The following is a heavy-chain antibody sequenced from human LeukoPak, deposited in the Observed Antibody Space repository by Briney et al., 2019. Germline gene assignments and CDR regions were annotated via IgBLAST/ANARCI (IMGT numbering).Heavy chain of an antibody. D-gene: IGHD6-19*01. J-gene: IGHJ1*01. V-gene: IGHV4-59*12. CDR1: GGSISSYY. CDR3: ARGSRYSSGWYLH. Sequence: SETLSLTCRVSGGSISSYYWSWLRQSPGKGLEWIGYIYYTGITNYNPALKSRVSMSVDTSKNQFSLKLSSVTAADTAVYYCARGSRYSSGWYLHWGQGTLVTVSS. CDR2: IYYTGIT.